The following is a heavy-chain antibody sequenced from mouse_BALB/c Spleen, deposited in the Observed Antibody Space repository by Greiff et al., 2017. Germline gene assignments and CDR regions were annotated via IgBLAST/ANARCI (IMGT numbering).Heavy chain of an antibody. CDR3: AREGYDYDGFAY. CDR1: GFTFSSFG. J-gene: IGHJ3*01. CDR2: ISSGSSTI. Sequence: EVQGVESGGGLVQPGGSRKLSCAASGFTFSSFGMHWVRQAPEKGLEWVAYISSGSSTIYYADTVKGRFTISRDNPKNTLFLQMTSLRSEDTAMYYCAREGYDYDGFAYWGQGTLVTVSA. V-gene: IGHV5-17*02. D-gene: IGHD2-4*01.